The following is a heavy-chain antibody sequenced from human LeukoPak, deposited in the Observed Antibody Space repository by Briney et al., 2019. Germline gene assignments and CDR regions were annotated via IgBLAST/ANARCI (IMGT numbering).Heavy chain of an antibody. CDR3: ANAFLGYCSGGSCYLYYYYGMDV. D-gene: IGHD2-15*01. J-gene: IGHJ6*02. Sequence: HRASVKVSCKASGGTFSSYAISWVRQAPGQGLEWMGGIIPIFGTANYAQKFQGRVTITTDESTSTAYMELSSLRSEDMAVYYCANAFLGYCSGGSCYLYYYYGMDVWGQGTTVTVSS. CDR1: GGTFSSYA. CDR2: IIPIFGTA. V-gene: IGHV1-69*05.